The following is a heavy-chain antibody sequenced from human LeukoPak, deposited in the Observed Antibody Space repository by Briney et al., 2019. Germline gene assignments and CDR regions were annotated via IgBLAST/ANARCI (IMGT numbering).Heavy chain of an antibody. D-gene: IGHD6-13*01. CDR1: GYTFTSYG. V-gene: IGHV1-18*01. J-gene: IGHJ5*02. CDR3: ARSFLGKDSSSWYWFDP. CDR2: ISAYNGNT. Sequence: GASVKVSCKASGYTFTSYGISWVRQAPGQGLEWMGWISAYNGNTNYAQKLQGRVTMTTDTSSSTAYMELRSLRSDDTAVYYCARSFLGKDSSSWYWFDPWGQGTLVTVSS.